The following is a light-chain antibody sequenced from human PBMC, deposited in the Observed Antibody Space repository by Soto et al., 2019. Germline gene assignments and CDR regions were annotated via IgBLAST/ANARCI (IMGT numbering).Light chain of an antibody. V-gene: IGKV3-11*01. CDR2: AAS. CDR3: QQHADWHFT. CDR1: RSVGNN. J-gene: IGKJ4*01. Sequence: EIVLTQSPSTLSLSPGERATLSCRASRSVGNNLAWYQKKPGQAPGLLIYAASTRATGIPARFSGSGSGTDFTLTISSLEPEDFAVYYCQQHADWHFTFGKGTKVEIK.